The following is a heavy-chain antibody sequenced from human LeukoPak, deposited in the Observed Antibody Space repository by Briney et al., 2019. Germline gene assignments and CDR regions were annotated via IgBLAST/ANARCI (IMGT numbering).Heavy chain of an antibody. CDR2: IRYDGSNK. Sequence: GGSLRLSCAASGFIFSNYAMHWVRQAPGKGLERVTFIRYDGSNKYYAESVKGRFTISRDNSKNTLYLQMNSLRLEDTAVYYCANGNRCTSPNCLGYYYFYMDVWGKGTTVTVSS. J-gene: IGHJ6*03. CDR3: ANGNRCTSPNCLGYYYFYMDV. D-gene: IGHD2-8*01. V-gene: IGHV3-30*02. CDR1: GFIFSNYA.